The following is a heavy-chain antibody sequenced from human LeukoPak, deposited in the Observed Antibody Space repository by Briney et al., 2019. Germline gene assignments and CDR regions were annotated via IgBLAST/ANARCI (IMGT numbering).Heavy chain of an antibody. J-gene: IGHJ4*02. CDR1: GGSISSYY. D-gene: IGHD6-6*01. Sequence: SERASLTCTVSGGSISSYYWTWTRQPPGKGLGLEWIGYIYYSGGTNYNPSRKSRVTISIDTSKNQFSLKLSSVTAADTAVYYCARLWDSSSSLDYWGQASVDADSS. CDR3: ARLWDSSSSLDY. V-gene: IGHV4-59*08. CDR2: IYYSGGT.